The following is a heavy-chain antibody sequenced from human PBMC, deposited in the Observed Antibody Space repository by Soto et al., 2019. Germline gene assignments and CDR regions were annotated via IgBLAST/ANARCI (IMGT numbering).Heavy chain of an antibody. Sequence: VGSLRLSCAASGFTFSSYGMHWVRQAPGKGLEWVAVIWYDGSNKYYADSVKGRFTISRDNSKNTLYLQMNSLRAEDTAVYYCARDGGDSSSFLGGALFDYWGQGTMVTV. V-gene: IGHV3-33*01. D-gene: IGHD6-13*01. CDR3: ARDGGDSSSFLGGALFDY. CDR1: GFTFSSYG. CDR2: IWYDGSNK. J-gene: IGHJ4*02.